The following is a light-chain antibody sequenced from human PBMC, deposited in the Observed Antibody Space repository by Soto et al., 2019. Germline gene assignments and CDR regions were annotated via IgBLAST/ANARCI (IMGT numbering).Light chain of an antibody. V-gene: IGLV2-14*01. Sequence: QSALTQPASVSGSLGQSITISCTGTSSDVGGYNYVSWYQHHPGKAPKLMISEVSYRPSGVSSRFSGSKSGNTASLTISGLQAEDEADYYCYSYRSDYTVVFGGGTKLTVL. CDR3: YSYRSDYTVV. CDR1: SSDVGGYNY. J-gene: IGLJ2*01. CDR2: EVS.